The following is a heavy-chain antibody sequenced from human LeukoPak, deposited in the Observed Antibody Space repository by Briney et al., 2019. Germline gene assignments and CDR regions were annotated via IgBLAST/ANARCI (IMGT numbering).Heavy chain of an antibody. Sequence: GGSLRLSCAASGFTFSSYAMHWVRQAPGKGLEWISYISSSGSTMYYADSVKGRFTISRDNAKNSLYLQMNSLRAEDTAIYYCASSSWYALDYWGQGTLVTVSS. CDR3: ASSSWYALDY. CDR1: GFTFSSYA. J-gene: IGHJ4*02. D-gene: IGHD6-13*01. V-gene: IGHV3-48*03. CDR2: ISSSGSTM.